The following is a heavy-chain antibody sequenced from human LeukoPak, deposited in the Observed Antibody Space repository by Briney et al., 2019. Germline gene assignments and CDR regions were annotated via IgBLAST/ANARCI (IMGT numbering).Heavy chain of an antibody. CDR3: ATELGYCSGGSCFPG. CDR1: GDSFSSHY. V-gene: IGHV4-59*11. Sequence: SETLSLTCAVSGDSFSSHYWTWLRQPPGKGLEWIGYISYIGSTNYHPSLKSRVTISIDTSKNQYSLKLSSVTAADTAVYYCATELGYCSGGSCFPGWGQGTLVTGSS. CDR2: ISYIGST. D-gene: IGHD2-15*01. J-gene: IGHJ4*02.